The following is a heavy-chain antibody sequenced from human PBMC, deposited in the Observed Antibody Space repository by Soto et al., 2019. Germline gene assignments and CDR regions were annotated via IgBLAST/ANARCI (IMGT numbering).Heavy chain of an antibody. CDR3: ARVPLYSSGWEYNWFDP. V-gene: IGHV1-69*12. J-gene: IGHJ5*02. CDR1: GGTFSSYA. D-gene: IGHD6-19*01. Sequence: QVQLVQSGAEVKKPGSSVKVSCKASGGTFSSYAISWVRQAPGQGLEWMGGIIPIFGTPNYAQKFQGRVTITAXXSXSXXYMELSSLRSEDTAVYYCARVPLYSSGWEYNWFDPWGQGTLVTVSS. CDR2: IIPIFGTP.